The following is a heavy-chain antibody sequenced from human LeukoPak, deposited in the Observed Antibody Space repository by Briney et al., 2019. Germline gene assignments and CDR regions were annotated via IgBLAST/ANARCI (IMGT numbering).Heavy chain of an antibody. CDR2: ISWNSGSI. D-gene: IGHD3-3*01. J-gene: IGHJ4*02. CDR3: AKDYYDFWSGSTTFDY. V-gene: IGHV3-9*01. Sequence: PGGSLRLSCAASGFTFDDYAMHWVRQAPGKGLEWVSGISWNSGSIGYADSVKGRFTISRDNAKNSLYLQMNSLRAEDTALYYCAKDYYDFWSGSTTFDYWGQGTLVTVSS. CDR1: GFTFDDYA.